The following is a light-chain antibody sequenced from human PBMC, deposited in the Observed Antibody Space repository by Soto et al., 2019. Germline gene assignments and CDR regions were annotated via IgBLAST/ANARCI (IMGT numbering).Light chain of an antibody. V-gene: IGLV2-14*01. J-gene: IGLJ1*01. CDR3: GSYASSSTLYV. CDR1: SSDVGGYNY. CDR2: DVS. Sequence: QSALTQPASVSGSPGQSITIPCTGTSSDVGGYNYVSWYQQHSGKAPKLMIYDVSNRPSGVSNRFSGSKSGNTASLTISGLQAEDEADYYCGSYASSSTLYVFGTGTKLTVL.